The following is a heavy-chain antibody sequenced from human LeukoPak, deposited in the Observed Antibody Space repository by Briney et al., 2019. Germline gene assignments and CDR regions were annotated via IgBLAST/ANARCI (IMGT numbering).Heavy chain of an antibody. J-gene: IGHJ3*02. V-gene: IGHV3-21*01. CDR2: ICSRSSNI. CDR1: GFTFSSYS. Sequence: AGSLRLSCAASGFTFSSYSMNWVRQAPGKGLERVSSICSRSSNIYHAYSGKGRITISRDNAKTSLYLQMNSLRAEDTAVYYCARDEGSQPRNDAFDIWGQGTMVTVSS. CDR3: ARDEGSQPRNDAFDI. D-gene: IGHD1-14*01.